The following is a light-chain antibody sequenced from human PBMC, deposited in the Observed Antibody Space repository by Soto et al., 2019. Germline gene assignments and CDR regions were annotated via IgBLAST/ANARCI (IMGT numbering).Light chain of an antibody. Sequence: DIQMTQSPSSVSASVGDRVSITCRASQGISNWLAWYQQKPGRAPKLLIYTGSSLQSGVPSRFSGTGSGTDVTLTISSLQPEDVATYYCQQAKSFPLTFGGGTKVEIK. CDR3: QQAKSFPLT. V-gene: IGKV1-12*01. CDR1: QGISNW. CDR2: TGS. J-gene: IGKJ4*01.